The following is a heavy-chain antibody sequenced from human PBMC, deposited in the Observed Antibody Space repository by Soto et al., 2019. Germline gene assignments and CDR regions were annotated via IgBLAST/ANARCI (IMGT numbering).Heavy chain of an antibody. CDR1: VFTFSIYG. V-gene: IGHV3-30*18. CDR2: ISYDGSNK. Sequence: PWGSLLLSCAASVFTFSIYGTHWVRQAPGKGLEWVAVISYDGSNKYYADSVKGRFTISIDNSKNTLYLQMNSLRAEDTAVYYCAKEGKKHWHIYGMDVWGQGTTVTVSS. J-gene: IGHJ6*01. D-gene: IGHD1-1*01. CDR3: AKEGKKHWHIYGMDV.